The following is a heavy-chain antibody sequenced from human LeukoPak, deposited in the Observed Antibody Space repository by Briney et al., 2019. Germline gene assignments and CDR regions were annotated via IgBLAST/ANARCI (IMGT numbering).Heavy chain of an antibody. CDR2: INPNSGGT. V-gene: IGHV1-2*02. CDR1: GYTFTGYY. CDR3: ARTITMVRGVIIKPFDY. J-gene: IGHJ4*02. D-gene: IGHD3-10*01. Sequence: ASVKVSCKASGYTFTGYYMHWVRQAPGQGLEWMGWINPNSGGTNYAQKFQGRVTMTRDTSISTAYMELSRLRSDDTAVYYCARTITMVRGVIIKPFDYWGQGTLVTVSS.